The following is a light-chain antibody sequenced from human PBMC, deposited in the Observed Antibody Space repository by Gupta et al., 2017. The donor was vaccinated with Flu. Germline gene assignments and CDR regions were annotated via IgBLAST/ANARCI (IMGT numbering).Light chain of an antibody. Sequence: QSALTQPRSVSGSPGQSLSISCTGTSSDVGAYDYVAWYQQHPGQAPIHIIYDVNKRPSGVPERSTGSKYGKTDPTTISGLHAEEEAYYHCTSYGDTTFFGGGTRLTVL. CDR1: SSDVGAYDY. CDR3: TSYGDTTF. V-gene: IGLV2-11*01. J-gene: IGLJ2*01. CDR2: DVN.